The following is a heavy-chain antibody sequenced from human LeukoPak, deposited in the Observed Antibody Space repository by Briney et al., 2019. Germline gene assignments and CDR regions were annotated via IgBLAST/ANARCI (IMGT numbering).Heavy chain of an antibody. CDR2: IKQDGSEK. V-gene: IGHV3-7*01. CDR1: GFTFSSYW. J-gene: IGHJ3*02. CDR3: ARARTAAAGTGAFDI. Sequence: PGGSLRLSCAASGFTFSSYWMSWVRQAPGKGLEWVANIKQDGSEKYYVDSVKGRFTISRDNAENSLYLQMNSLRVEDTAVYYCARARTAAAGTGAFDIWGHGTMVTVSS. D-gene: IGHD6-13*01.